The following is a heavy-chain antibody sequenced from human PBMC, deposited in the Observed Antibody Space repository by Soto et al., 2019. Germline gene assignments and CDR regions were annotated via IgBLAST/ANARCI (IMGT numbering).Heavy chain of an antibody. J-gene: IGHJ4*02. V-gene: IGHV1-3*01. CDR1: GYTFTSYA. CDR2: INAGNGNT. Sequence: ASVKVSCKACGYTFTSYAMHWVRQAPGQRLEWMGWINAGNGNTKYSQKFQGRVTITRDTSASTAYMELSSLRSEDTAVYYCARGPNPYYFDYWGQGTLLTVSS. CDR3: ARGPNPYYFDY.